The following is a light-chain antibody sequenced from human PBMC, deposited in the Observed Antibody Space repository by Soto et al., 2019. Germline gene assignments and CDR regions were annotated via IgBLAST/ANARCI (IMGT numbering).Light chain of an antibody. J-gene: IGKJ1*01. V-gene: IGKV4-1*01. CDR3: QQYYSTPQT. CDR1: QSVLYSSNNKNY. Sequence: DIVMTQSPDSLAVSLGDRATINCKSSQSVLYSSNNKNYLAWYQQKPGQPPKLLIYWVSTRESGVPDRFSGSGSGTDFTLTISSLQAEDVAVYYCQQYYSTPQTFGQGTKVEIK. CDR2: WVS.